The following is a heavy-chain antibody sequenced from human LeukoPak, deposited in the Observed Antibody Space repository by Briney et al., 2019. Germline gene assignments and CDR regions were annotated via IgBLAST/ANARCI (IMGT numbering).Heavy chain of an antibody. CDR3: ARVPRSDVRFDY. D-gene: IGHD3-3*01. Sequence: PSETLSLTCTVSGGSISSYYWSWIRQPPGKGLEWIGYIYYSGSTNYNPSLKSRVTISVDTSKNQFSLKLSSVTAADTAVYYCARVPRSDVRFDYWGQGTLVTVSS. J-gene: IGHJ4*02. CDR2: IYYSGST. V-gene: IGHV4-59*01. CDR1: GGSISSYY.